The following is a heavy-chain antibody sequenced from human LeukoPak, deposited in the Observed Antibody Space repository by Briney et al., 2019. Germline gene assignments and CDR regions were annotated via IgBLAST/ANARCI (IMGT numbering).Heavy chain of an antibody. CDR1: GFTFSSYA. CDR3: ARDPYCSGGSCTAGFDY. D-gene: IGHD2-15*01. J-gene: IGHJ4*02. Sequence: PGRSPRLSCAASGFTFSSYAMHWVRQAPGKGLEWVAVISYDGSNEYYADSVKGRFTISRDNSKNTLYLQMNSLRAEDTAVYYCARDPYCSGGSCTAGFDYWGQGTLVTVSS. CDR2: ISYDGSNE. V-gene: IGHV3-30*04.